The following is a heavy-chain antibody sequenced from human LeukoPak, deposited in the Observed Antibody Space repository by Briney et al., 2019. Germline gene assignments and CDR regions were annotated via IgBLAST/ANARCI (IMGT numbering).Heavy chain of an antibody. CDR1: GGSISSSSYY. CDR3: ARGGSGWNYYYYYMDV. V-gene: IGHV4-39*07. CDR2: IYYSGST. Sequence: PSETLSLTCTVSGGSISSSSYYWGWIRQPPGKGLEWIGSIYYSGSTNYNPSLKSRVTISVDTSKNQFSLKLSSVTAADTAVYYCARGGSGWNYYYYYMDVWGKGTTVTISS. D-gene: IGHD6-19*01. J-gene: IGHJ6*03.